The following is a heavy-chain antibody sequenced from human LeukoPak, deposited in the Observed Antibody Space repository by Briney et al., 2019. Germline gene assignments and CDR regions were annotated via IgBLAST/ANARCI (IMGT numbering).Heavy chain of an antibody. Sequence: SETLSLTCAVSGGSISSGGYSWSWIRQPPGTGLEWIGYIYLSGSTYYSPSLKSRVTISVDRSKNQFSLKLSSVTAADTAVYYCARGRIAVAGPEEYFQHWGQGTLVTVSS. CDR3: ARGRIAVAGPEEYFQH. CDR1: GGSISSGGYS. D-gene: IGHD6-19*01. J-gene: IGHJ1*01. V-gene: IGHV4-30-2*01. CDR2: IYLSGST.